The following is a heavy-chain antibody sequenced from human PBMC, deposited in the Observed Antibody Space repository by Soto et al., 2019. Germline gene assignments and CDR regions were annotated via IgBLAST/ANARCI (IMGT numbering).Heavy chain of an antibody. V-gene: IGHV1-18*01. CDR2: ISAYNGNT. CDR1: GYTFTSYG. Sequence: ASVKVSCKASGYTFTSYGISWVRQAPGQGLEWMGWISAYNGNTNYAQKLQGRVTMTTDTTTSTAYMELRSLSSDDTAVYYCARAYYDFWSGYRNRGYYFDYWGQGTLVTVSS. J-gene: IGHJ4*02. CDR3: ARAYYDFWSGYRNRGYYFDY. D-gene: IGHD3-3*01.